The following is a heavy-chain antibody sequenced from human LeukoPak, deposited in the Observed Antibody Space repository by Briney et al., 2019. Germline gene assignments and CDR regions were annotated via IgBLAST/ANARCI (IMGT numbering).Heavy chain of an antibody. D-gene: IGHD6-6*01. CDR1: GGTMSNYY. CDR3: ARLSIASRVRIFDY. J-gene: IGHJ4*02. V-gene: IGHV4-59*08. CDR2: IYYSGST. Sequence: SETLSLTCTVSGGTMSNYYWSWIRQPPGKGLECIGHIYYSGSTNYKPSLKSRVTISLDTSKNQFSLKLSSVTAADTAVYYCARLSIASRVRIFDYWGQGTLVTVSS.